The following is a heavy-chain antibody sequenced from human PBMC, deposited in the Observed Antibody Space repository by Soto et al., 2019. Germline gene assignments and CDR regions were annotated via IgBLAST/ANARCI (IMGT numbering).Heavy chain of an antibody. V-gene: IGHV3-30-3*01. CDR1: GFTFSSYA. CDR3: ARDPSTVTPPYFDC. J-gene: IGHJ4*02. CDR2: ISSDGSNI. D-gene: IGHD4-17*01. Sequence: GGSLRLSCAASGFTFSSYAMHWVRQAPGKGLEWVAVISSDGSNIYYADSVKGRFTISRDNSKNTLYLQMNSLRAEDTAVYYCARDPSTVTPPYFDCWGQGTLVTVPS.